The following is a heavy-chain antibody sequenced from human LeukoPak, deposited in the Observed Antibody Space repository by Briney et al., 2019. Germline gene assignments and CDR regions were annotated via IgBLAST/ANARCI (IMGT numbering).Heavy chain of an antibody. CDR2: ISWNSGRI. CDR3: AKSSPGYSSGWLQH. J-gene: IGHJ1*01. V-gene: IGHV3-9*03. Sequence: GRSLRLSCAASGFTFDDYAMHSVRQAPGKGLEWVSGISWNSGRIDYADSVKGRFTISRDNAKKSLYLQMNSLRAEDMALYYCAKSSPGYSSGWLQHWGQGTLVTVSS. CDR1: GFTFDDYA. D-gene: IGHD6-19*01.